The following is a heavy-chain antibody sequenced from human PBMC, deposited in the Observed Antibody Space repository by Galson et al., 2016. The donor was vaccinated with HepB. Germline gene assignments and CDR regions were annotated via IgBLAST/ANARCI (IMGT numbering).Heavy chain of an antibody. CDR2: DSMDGRRR. J-gene: IGHJ4*02. CDR3: AKVYEYCPAVGCSVDY. D-gene: IGHD2/OR15-2a*01. CDR1: GFIFRGYG. Sequence: SLRLSCAGSGFIFRGYGMHWVRQAPGKGLEWVAADSMDGRRRFYADSVKGRFTISRDNSNNMLFLQMSSLRAGDTAVYYCAKVYEYCPAVGCSVDYWGQGTLVFVSS. V-gene: IGHV3-30*18.